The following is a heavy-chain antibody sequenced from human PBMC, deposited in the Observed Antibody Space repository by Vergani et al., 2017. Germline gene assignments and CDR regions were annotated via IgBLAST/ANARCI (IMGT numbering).Heavy chain of an antibody. CDR3: ARVANYCSSTSCEPYGMDV. V-gene: IGHV4-59*12. CDR1: GGSISSYY. J-gene: IGHJ6*02. CDR2: IYYSGST. Sequence: QVQLQESGPGLVKPSETLSLTCTVSGGSISSYYWSWIRQPPGKGLEWIGYIYYSGSTYYNPSLKSRVTISVDTSKNQFSLKLSSVTAADTAVYYCARVANYCSSTSCEPYGMDVWGQGTTVTVSS. D-gene: IGHD2-2*01.